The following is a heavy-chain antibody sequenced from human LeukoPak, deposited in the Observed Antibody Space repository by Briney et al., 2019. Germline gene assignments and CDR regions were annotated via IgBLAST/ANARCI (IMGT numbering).Heavy chain of an antibody. CDR3: ARFWFHYYGGYFDY. Sequence: SETLSLTCAVYGGSFSGYYWSWIRQPPGKGLEWIGEINHSGSTNYNPSLKSRVTISVDTSKNQFSLKLSSVTAADTAVYYCARFWFHYYGGYFDYWGQGTLVTVPS. V-gene: IGHV4-34*01. D-gene: IGHD3-10*01. CDR2: INHSGST. CDR1: GGSFSGYY. J-gene: IGHJ4*02.